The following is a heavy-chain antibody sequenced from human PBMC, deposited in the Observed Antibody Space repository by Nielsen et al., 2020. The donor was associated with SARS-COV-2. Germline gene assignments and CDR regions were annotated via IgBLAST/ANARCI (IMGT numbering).Heavy chain of an antibody. CDR2: IKQDGSEK. J-gene: IGHJ4*02. CDR3: ARVVLRFLEWFRAEQDYFDY. V-gene: IGHV3-7*01. CDR1: GFTFSNAW. D-gene: IGHD3-3*01. Sequence: GESLKISCAASGFTFSNAWMSWVRQAPGKGLEWVANIKQDGSEKYYVDSVKGRFTISRDNAKNSLYLQMNSLRAEDTAVYYCARVVLRFLEWFRAEQDYFDYWGQGTLVTVSS.